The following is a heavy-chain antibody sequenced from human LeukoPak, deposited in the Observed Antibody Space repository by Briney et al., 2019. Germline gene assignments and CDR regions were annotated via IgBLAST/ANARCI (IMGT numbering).Heavy chain of an antibody. J-gene: IGHJ4*02. D-gene: IGHD2-15*01. Sequence: GASVKVSCKASGYTFTGYYMHWVRQAPGQGLEWMGWINPNSGGTNYAQKFQGRVTMTRDTSISTAYMELSRLRSDDTAVYYCARNVIKGYCSGRSCYFAYWGQGTLVTVSS. CDR3: ARNVIKGYCSGRSCYFAY. CDR1: GYTFTGYY. CDR2: INPNSGGT. V-gene: IGHV1-2*02.